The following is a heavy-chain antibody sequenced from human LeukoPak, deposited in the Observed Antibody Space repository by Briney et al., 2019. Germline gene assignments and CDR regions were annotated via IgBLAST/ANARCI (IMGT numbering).Heavy chain of an antibody. Sequence: VGSLRLSCAASGVIFRNYSMRWVRQAPGKGLEYVSDISSSGDNTYYGDSVKGRFIISRDTSKNTRAIQMNSLRFDNTAVYYCVREERGLAIDYWGQGNLVPVSS. CDR2: ISSSGDNT. J-gene: IGHJ4*02. CDR1: GVIFRNYS. V-gene: IGHV3-64*02. D-gene: IGHD5-12*01. CDR3: VREERGLAIDY.